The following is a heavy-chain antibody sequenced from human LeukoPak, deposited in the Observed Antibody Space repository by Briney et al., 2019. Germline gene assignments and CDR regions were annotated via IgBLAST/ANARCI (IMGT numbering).Heavy chain of an antibody. V-gene: IGHV1-46*01. CDR2: INHSGGST. CDR1: GYTFTSYY. J-gene: IGHJ4*02. CDR3: ARDSGFHSGYDPVYYFDY. D-gene: IGHD5-12*01. Sequence: ASVKVSCEASGYTFTSYYMHWVRQAPGQGLEWMGLINHSGGSTSYAQKFQGRVTMAKDTSSSTVYMELSSLRSEDTAVYYCARDSGFHSGYDPVYYFDYWGQGTLVTVSS.